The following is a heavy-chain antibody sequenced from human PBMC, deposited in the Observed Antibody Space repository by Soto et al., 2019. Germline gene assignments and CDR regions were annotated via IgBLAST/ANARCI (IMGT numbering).Heavy chain of an antibody. Sequence: GGSLRLSCAASGFTFKTYGMPWVRQIPGKGLLWVAIIWYDGSIKYYADSLKGRFTISRDNSTNTLYLQMNSRRDEDTAMYYCARIDCTSGNYQPYYHYGMDVCGQGTTVTVS. CDR1: GFTFKTYG. CDR3: ARIDCTSGNYQPYYHYGMDV. V-gene: IGHV3-33*01. CDR2: IWYDGSIK. D-gene: IGHD2-8*01. J-gene: IGHJ6*02.